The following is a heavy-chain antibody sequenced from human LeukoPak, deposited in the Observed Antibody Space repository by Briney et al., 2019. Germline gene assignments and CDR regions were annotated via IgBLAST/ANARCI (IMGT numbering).Heavy chain of an antibody. D-gene: IGHD3-9*01. V-gene: IGHV1-18*01. CDR1: GYTFTSYS. J-gene: IGHJ4*02. Sequence: ASVKVSCKASGYTFTSYSISWVRQAPGQGLEWMGWISAYNGNTNYAQKLQGRVTMTTDTSTSTAYMELRSLRSDDTAVYYCARTYLRVLRYFDWPSGDDYWGQGTLVTVSS. CDR2: ISAYNGNT. CDR3: ARTYLRVLRYFDWPSGDDY.